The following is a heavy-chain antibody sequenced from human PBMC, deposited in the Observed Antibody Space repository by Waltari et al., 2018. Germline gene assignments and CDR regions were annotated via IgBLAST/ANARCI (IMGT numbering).Heavy chain of an antibody. D-gene: IGHD6-6*01. CDR3: ATLPGIAARRGFDY. CDR1: GYTFTDYY. J-gene: IGHJ4*02. V-gene: IGHV1-69-2*01. Sequence: EVQLVQSGAEVKKPGATVKISCKASGYTFTDYYMHWVQQAPGKGLEWMGRVDPEDGETIYAEKFKGRVTITADTSTDTAYMELSSLRSEDTAVYYCATLPGIAARRGFDYWGQGTLVTVSS. CDR2: VDPEDGET.